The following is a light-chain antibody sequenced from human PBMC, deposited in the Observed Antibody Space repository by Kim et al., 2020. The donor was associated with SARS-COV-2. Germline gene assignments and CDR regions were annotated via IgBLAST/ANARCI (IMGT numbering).Light chain of an antibody. CDR1: KLDDKY. CDR2: QDA. V-gene: IGLV3-1*01. Sequence: SYELTQPPSVSVSPGQTASITCSGDKLDDKYFGWYQQKPGQSPVLIIYQDAKRPSGIPERFSGSNSGNTATLTISGTQAMDEADYYCQAWDSGIAGVFGGGTQLTVL. J-gene: IGLJ2*01. CDR3: QAWDSGIAGV.